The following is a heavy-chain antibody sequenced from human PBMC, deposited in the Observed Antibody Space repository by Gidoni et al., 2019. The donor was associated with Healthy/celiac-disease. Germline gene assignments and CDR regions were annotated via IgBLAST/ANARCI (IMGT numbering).Heavy chain of an antibody. CDR3: ARDFMTPNRGMDV. CDR1: GFTFSSYG. Sequence: QVQLVESGGGVVQPGRSLRLACAASGFTFSSYGRHWVRQAPGKGLEWVAVIWYDGSNKYYADSVKGRFTISRDNSKNTLYLQMNSLRAEDTAVYYCARDFMTPNRGMDVWGQGTTVTVSS. CDR2: IWYDGSNK. V-gene: IGHV3-33*01. J-gene: IGHJ6*02. D-gene: IGHD3-16*01.